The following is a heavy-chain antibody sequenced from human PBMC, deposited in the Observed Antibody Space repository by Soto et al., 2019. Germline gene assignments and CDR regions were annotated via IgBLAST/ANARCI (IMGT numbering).Heavy chain of an antibody. V-gene: IGHV3-33*01. D-gene: IGHD6-19*01. CDR3: AREGGWLVDKTYYYYGMDV. Sequence: GGSLRLSCAASGFTFSSYGMHWVRQAPGKGLEWVAVIWYDGSNKYYADSVKGRFTISRDNSKNTLYLQMNSLRAEDTAGYYCAREGGWLVDKTYYYYGMDVWGQGTTVTVSS. J-gene: IGHJ6*02. CDR2: IWYDGSNK. CDR1: GFTFSSYG.